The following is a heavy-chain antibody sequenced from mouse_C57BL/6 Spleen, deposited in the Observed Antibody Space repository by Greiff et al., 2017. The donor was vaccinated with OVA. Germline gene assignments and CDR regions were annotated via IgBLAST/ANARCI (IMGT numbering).Heavy chain of an antibody. Sequence: EVKLVESGGGLVKPGGSLKLSCAASGFTFSSYAMSWVRQTPEKRLEWVATISDGGSYTYYPDNVKGRFTITRDNAKNNMYLQMSHLTSEDTAMYFYAWGIITTVVGNYEVWGTGTTVTVSS. D-gene: IGHD1-1*01. CDR3: AWGIITTVVGNYEV. CDR1: GFTFSSYA. V-gene: IGHV5-4*03. J-gene: IGHJ1*03. CDR2: ISDGGSYT.